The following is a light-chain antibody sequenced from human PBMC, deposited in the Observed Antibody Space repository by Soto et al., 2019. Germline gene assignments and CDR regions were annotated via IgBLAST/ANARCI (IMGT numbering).Light chain of an antibody. Sequence: DLVMTQSPRSLSVTPGEPASISCRSSQSLLHTSGDNYLDWYLQRPGQSPQLLIYLGSKRASGVSDRFSGNGSGTRFTLRISRVEAEDVGFYYCMQAQQIPRTFGQGTRVEIK. CDR1: QSLLHTSGDNY. CDR3: MQAQQIPRT. CDR2: LGS. J-gene: IGKJ1*01. V-gene: IGKV2-28*01.